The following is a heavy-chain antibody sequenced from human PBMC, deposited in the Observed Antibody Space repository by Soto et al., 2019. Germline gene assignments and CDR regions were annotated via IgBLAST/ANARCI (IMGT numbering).Heavy chain of an antibody. CDR3: ARDRVVVPGWFDS. V-gene: IGHV1-18*04. Sequence: ASLKVSCKSSEYTFAGYNMHWVRQAAGQGLEWMGWISAYNGNTDYAQKFQGRVTLTTDTSTDTADRELRSLRSDDTAVYYCARDRVVVPGWFDSWGQGTVVTV. J-gene: IGHJ5*02. CDR1: EYTFAGYN. CDR2: ISAYNGNT. D-gene: IGHD3-3*01.